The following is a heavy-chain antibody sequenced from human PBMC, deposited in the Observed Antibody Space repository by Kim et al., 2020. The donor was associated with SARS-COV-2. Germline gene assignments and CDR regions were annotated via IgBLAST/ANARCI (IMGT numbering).Heavy chain of an antibody. V-gene: IGHV1-2*02. CDR3: ARDHSSSSSELDFDY. D-gene: IGHD6-6*01. CDR1: GYTFTGYY. Sequence: ASVKVSCKASGYTFTGYYMHWVRQAPGQGLEWMGWINPNSGGTNYAQKFQGRVTMTRDTSISTAYMELSRLRSDDTAVYYCARDHSSSSSELDFDYWGQGTLVTVSS. J-gene: IGHJ4*02. CDR2: INPNSGGT.